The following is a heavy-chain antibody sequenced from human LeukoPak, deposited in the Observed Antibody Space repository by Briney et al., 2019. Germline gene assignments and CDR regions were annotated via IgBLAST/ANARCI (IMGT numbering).Heavy chain of an antibody. Sequence: SGTLSLTCAVSGGSISSSNWWSWVRQPPGKGLEWIGYFYYSGSTNYNPSLKSRVTISVDTSKNQFSLKLSSVTAADTAVYYCARGGRSYYYMDVWGKGTTVTVSS. CDR2: FYYSGST. CDR1: GGSISSSNW. V-gene: IGHV4-4*02. CDR3: ARGGRSYYYMDV. J-gene: IGHJ6*03.